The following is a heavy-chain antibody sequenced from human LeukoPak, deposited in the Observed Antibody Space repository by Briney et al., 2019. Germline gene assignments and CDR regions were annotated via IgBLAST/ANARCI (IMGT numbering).Heavy chain of an antibody. CDR3: AKEFQGIVGATQIDF. V-gene: IGHV3-43*01. D-gene: IGHD1-26*01. Sequence: PGGSLRLSCAASGFKFDDYTMHWVRRAPEKGLEWVSLMSWNSDYTSYADSVKGRFTISRDNSKNSLYLQMNSLRTEDTAFYYCAKEFQGIVGATQIDFWGQGTLVTVSS. CDR2: MSWNSDYT. CDR1: GFKFDDYT. J-gene: IGHJ4*02.